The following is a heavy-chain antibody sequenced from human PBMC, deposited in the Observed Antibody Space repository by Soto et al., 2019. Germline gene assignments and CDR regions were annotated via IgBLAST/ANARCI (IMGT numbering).Heavy chain of an antibody. CDR3: AGGDSYGAPYFDE. Sequence: TLSLTCTVSGGSISSGGYYWSWIRQHPGKGLEWIGYIYYSGSTYYNPSLKSRVTISVDTSKNQFSLKLSSVTAADTAVYYWAGGDSYGAPYFDEWGKGTLVTVYS. D-gene: IGHD5-18*01. CDR2: IYYSGST. CDR1: GGSISSGGYY. V-gene: IGHV4-31*03. J-gene: IGHJ4*02.